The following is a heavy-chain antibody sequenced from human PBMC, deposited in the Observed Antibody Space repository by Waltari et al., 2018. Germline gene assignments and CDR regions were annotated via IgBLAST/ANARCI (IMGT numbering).Heavy chain of an antibody. CDR1: GGPISSGSYY. Sequence: QVQLQESGPGTVKPSQTLSLTRTVSGGPISSGSYYRSWIRPPAGTGRGWIGRIYTSGSTNYNPSLKSRVTISVDTSKNQFSLKLSSVTAADTAVYYCAREPGDTGTTFIYYYYYGMDVWGQGTTVTVSS. CDR3: AREPGDTGTTFIYYYYYGMDV. CDR2: IYTSGST. J-gene: IGHJ6*02. D-gene: IGHD1-7*01. V-gene: IGHV4-61*02.